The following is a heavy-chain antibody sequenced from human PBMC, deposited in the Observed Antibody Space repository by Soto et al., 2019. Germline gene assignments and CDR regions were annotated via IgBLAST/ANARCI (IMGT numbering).Heavy chain of an antibody. J-gene: IGHJ5*02. D-gene: IGHD6-19*01. Sequence: QVQLQQWGAGLLKPSETLSLTCAVYGGSFSDYYWTWIRQPPGKGLEWIGEINHSGSTNYNPSLKSRVTISVDKSKNQFSLNLGSVTAADTAVYYCVRGPTSGWNAWGQGTLVTVSS. V-gene: IGHV4-34*01. CDR2: INHSGST. CDR3: VRGPTSGWNA. CDR1: GGSFSDYY.